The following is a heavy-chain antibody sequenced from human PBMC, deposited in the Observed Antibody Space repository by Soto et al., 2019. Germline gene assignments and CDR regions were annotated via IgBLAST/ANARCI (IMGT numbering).Heavy chain of an antibody. CDR2: ISAYNGNT. CDR1: GYTFTNYA. Sequence: QVKLVQSGAEVKKPGASVKVSCKASGYTFTNYAFSWVRQAPGQGLEWMGWISAYNGNTNYPQKLQGRVTMTTDKSTSTAYMELRSLRSDDTAVYYCEKDLAAAGPFDCWGQGTLVTVSS. V-gene: IGHV1-18*01. J-gene: IGHJ4*02. D-gene: IGHD6-13*01. CDR3: EKDLAAAGPFDC.